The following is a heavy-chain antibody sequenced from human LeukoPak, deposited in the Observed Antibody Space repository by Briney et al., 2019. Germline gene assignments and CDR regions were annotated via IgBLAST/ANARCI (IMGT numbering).Heavy chain of an antibody. CDR1: GFTFSDYY. D-gene: IGHD3-16*02. Sequence: GGSLRVSCAASGFTFSDYYMSWIRQAPGKGLEWVSYISSSSSYTKYGDSVKGRFTISRDNAKNTLYLQMNSLRAEDTAVYYCARSNYDYVWGSYRSYYFDYWGQGTLVTVSS. CDR3: ARSNYDYVWGSYRSYYFDY. J-gene: IGHJ4*02. CDR2: ISSSSSYT. V-gene: IGHV3-11*03.